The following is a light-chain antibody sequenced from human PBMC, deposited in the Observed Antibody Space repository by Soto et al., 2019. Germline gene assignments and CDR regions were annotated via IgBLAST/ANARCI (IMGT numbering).Light chain of an antibody. CDR1: RSDVGGYNY. Sequence: QSALTQPPSASGSPGQSVTISCTGTRSDVGGYNYVSWYQQHPGKAPKLIIYEVAKRPSGVPDRFSGSKSGNTASLTVSGLRAEDEGDYYCTSFAGNNNFVFGGGTKLTVL. J-gene: IGLJ2*01. CDR2: EVA. V-gene: IGLV2-8*01. CDR3: TSFAGNNNFV.